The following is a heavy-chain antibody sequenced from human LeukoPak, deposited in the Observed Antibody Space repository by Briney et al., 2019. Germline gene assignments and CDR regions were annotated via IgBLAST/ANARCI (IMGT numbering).Heavy chain of an antibody. CDR1: GYTFTSYG. CDR3: ARDRVTGWFDP. Sequence: ASVKVSCKASGYTFTSYGISWVRQAPGQGLEWMGWISAYNGDTNYAQKFQGRVTITADESTSTAYMELSSLRSEDTAVYYCARDRVTGWFDPWGQGTLVTVSS. V-gene: IGHV1-18*01. J-gene: IGHJ5*02. CDR2: ISAYNGDT. D-gene: IGHD3-16*01.